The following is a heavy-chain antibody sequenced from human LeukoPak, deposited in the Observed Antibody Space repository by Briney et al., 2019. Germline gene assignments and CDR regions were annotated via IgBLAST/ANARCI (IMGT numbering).Heavy chain of an antibody. Sequence: PGGSLRLSCAASGFTFSSYAMSWVRQAPGKGLEWVSAISGSGGSTYYADSVKGRFTISRDNSKNTLYLQMNSLRAEDTAVYYCAKDPYDFWSGYFWRWFGPWGQGTLVTVSS. V-gene: IGHV3-23*01. D-gene: IGHD3-3*01. CDR3: AKDPYDFWSGYFWRWFGP. CDR2: ISGSGGST. J-gene: IGHJ5*02. CDR1: GFTFSSYA.